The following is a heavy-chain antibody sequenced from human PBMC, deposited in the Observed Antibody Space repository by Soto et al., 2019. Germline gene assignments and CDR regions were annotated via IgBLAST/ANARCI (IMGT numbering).Heavy chain of an antibody. Sequence: SETLSLTCAVYGGSFSGYYWSWIRQPPGKGLEWIGEINHSGSTNYNPSLRSRVTISIDRSNDQFSLSLKSVTAADTAVYYCARERGGYGLFDSWGQGTLVTVSS. CDR1: GGSFSGYY. J-gene: IGHJ4*02. CDR3: ARERGGYGLFDS. D-gene: IGHD5-18*01. CDR2: INHSGST. V-gene: IGHV4-34*01.